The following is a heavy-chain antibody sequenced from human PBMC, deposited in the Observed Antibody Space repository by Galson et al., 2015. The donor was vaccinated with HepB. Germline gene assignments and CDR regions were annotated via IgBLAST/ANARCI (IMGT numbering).Heavy chain of an antibody. V-gene: IGHV3-7*03. J-gene: IGHJ4*02. CDR2: IKQDGNEK. Sequence: SLRLSCAASGFTFSSYWMSWVRQAPGKGLEWVANIKQDGNEKYYVDSVKGRFTISRDNAKNSLYLQMNSLRAEDTAVYYCAIVPAATVFDYWGQGTLVTVSS. CDR3: AIVPAATVFDY. D-gene: IGHD2-2*01. CDR1: GFTFSSYW.